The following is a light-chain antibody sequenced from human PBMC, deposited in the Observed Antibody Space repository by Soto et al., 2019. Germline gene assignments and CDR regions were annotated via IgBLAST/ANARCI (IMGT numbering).Light chain of an antibody. V-gene: IGLV2-14*01. Sequence: QSALTQPPSASGSPGQSVTISCTGTSSDVGGYNYVSWYQQHPGKAPKLMIYDVSNRPSGVSNRFSGSKSGNTASLTISGLQAEDEADYYCSSYTSSSLVVFGGGTQLTVL. CDR1: SSDVGGYNY. J-gene: IGLJ2*01. CDR3: SSYTSSSLVV. CDR2: DVS.